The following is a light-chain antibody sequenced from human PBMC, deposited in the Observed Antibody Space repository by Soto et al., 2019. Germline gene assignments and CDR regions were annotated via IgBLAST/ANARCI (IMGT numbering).Light chain of an antibody. CDR1: QSLSSSY. V-gene: IGKV3-20*01. Sequence: ELVLTRSPGTLSLSPGERATLSCRASQSLSSSYLVWYQQKPGQAPRLLIYGASSRATGIPDRFSGSGSGTDFTLTISRLEPEDFAVYYCQHYGNTPPSVTFGPGTKVDIK. J-gene: IGKJ3*01. CDR2: GAS. CDR3: QHYGNTPPSVT.